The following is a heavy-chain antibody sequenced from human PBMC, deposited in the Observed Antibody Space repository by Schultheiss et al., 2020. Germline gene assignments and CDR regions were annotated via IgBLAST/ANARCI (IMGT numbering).Heavy chain of an antibody. J-gene: IGHJ4*02. Sequence: SETLSLTCTVSGGSISSSSYYWSWIRQHPGKGLEWIGYIYYSGSTYYNPSLKSRVTISVDKSKNQFSLKLSSVTAADTAVYYCARSLYCSGGSCGFFDYWGQGTLVTVSS. D-gene: IGHD2-15*01. CDR3: ARSLYCSGGSCGFFDY. CDR1: GGSISSSSYY. V-gene: IGHV4-31*03. CDR2: IYYSGST.